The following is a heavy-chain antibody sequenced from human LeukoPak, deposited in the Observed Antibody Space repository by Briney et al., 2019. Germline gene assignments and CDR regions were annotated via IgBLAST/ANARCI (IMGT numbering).Heavy chain of an antibody. J-gene: IGHJ5*02. CDR1: GFTFDDYA. V-gene: IGHV3-9*01. Sequence: PGGSLRLSCAASGFTFDDYAMHWVRQAPGKGLEWVSGISWNSGSIGYVDSVKGRFTISRDNAKNSLYLQMNSLRAEDTAVYYCARDPGNFWSGYYKGDWFDPWGQGTLVTVSS. CDR2: ISWNSGSI. CDR3: ARDPGNFWSGYYKGDWFDP. D-gene: IGHD3-3*01.